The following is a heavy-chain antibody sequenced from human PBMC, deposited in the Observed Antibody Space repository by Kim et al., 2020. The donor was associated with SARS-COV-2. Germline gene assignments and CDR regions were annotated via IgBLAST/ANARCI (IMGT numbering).Heavy chain of an antibody. CDR2: ISGSGGST. V-gene: IGHV3-23*01. J-gene: IGHJ4*02. Sequence: GGSLRLSCAASGFTFSSYAMSWVRQAPGKGLEWVSAISGSGGSTYYADSVKGRFTISRDNSKNTLYLQMNSLRAEDTAVYYCAKDPKYSSGWYVGYWGQGTLVTVSS. CDR1: GFTFSSYA. CDR3: AKDPKYSSGWYVGY. D-gene: IGHD6-19*01.